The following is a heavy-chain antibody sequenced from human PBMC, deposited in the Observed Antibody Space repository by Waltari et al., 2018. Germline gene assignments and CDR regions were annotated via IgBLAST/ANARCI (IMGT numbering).Heavy chain of an antibody. D-gene: IGHD5-12*01. Sequence: QLQLQESGPRLVRPSETLSPICRVSGVSITSNNHYWAWIRQSPGQGLEWIGTVSYSGTTYISPSLKSRVSVSRDTSKNQVSLILGSVTAADMAVYYCATYIGASVGTAAFDVWGQGTMVTVSS. CDR3: ATYIGASVGTAAFDV. CDR2: VSYSGTT. CDR1: GVSITSNNHY. J-gene: IGHJ3*01. V-gene: IGHV4-39*01.